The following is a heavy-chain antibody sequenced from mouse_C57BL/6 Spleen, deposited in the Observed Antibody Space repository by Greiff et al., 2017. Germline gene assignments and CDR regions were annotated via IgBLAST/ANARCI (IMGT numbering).Heavy chain of an antibody. Sequence: VQLQQPGAELVKPGASVKLSCKASGYTFTSYWMHWVKQRPGQGLEWIGMIHPNSGSTNYNEKFKSKATLTVDKSSSKAYMQLSSLTSEDSAVYYCARDTTVVATPAFDVWGTGTTVTVSS. J-gene: IGHJ1*03. CDR1: GYTFTSYW. D-gene: IGHD1-1*01. CDR2: IHPNSGST. CDR3: ARDTTVVATPAFDV. V-gene: IGHV1-64*01.